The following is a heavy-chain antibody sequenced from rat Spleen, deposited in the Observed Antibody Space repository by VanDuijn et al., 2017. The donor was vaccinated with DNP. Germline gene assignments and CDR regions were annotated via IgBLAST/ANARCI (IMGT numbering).Heavy chain of an antibody. D-gene: IGHD1-12*02. CDR2: LRYDGSST. J-gene: IGHJ4*01. V-gene: IGHV5-7*01. CDR3: AKANYYYDGSYAMDA. CDR1: GFTFSNYD. Sequence: EVQLVESGGGLVQPGRSLKLSCVASGFTFSNYDMAWVRQDPKQGLVWLATLRYDGSSTYYRDSVKGRFTISRDNPKSTLYLQMESPRSEDTATYYCAKANYYYDGSYAMDAWGQATSVTVSS.